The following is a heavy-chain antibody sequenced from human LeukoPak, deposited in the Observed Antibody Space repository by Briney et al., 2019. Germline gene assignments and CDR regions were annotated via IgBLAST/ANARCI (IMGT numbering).Heavy chain of an antibody. CDR1: GYTFTNYA. CDR2: INAGNGNT. CDR3: ARGSYFYGSGSFMGSDY. J-gene: IGHJ4*02. D-gene: IGHD3-10*01. V-gene: IGHV1-3*01. Sequence: ASVKVSCKASGYTFTNYAVHWVRQAPGQRLEWMGWINAGNGNTEYSQNFQDRVTITRDTSATTAYMELSSLRSEDTAVYYCARGSYFYGSGSFMGSDYWGQGTLVTVSS.